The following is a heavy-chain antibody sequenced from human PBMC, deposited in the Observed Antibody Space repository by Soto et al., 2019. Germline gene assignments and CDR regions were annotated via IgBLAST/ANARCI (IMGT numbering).Heavy chain of an antibody. CDR2: IYYSGST. V-gene: IGHV4-59*06. CDR3: ARGSSPGSSVDY. CDR1: GGSISSYY. J-gene: IGHJ4*02. D-gene: IGHD6-25*01. Sequence: PSETLSLTCTLSGGSISSYYWSWIRQHPGKGLEWIGYIYYSGSTYYNPALKSRVTISVDTSKNQFSLKLSSVTAADTAVYYCARGSSPGSSVDYWGQGTVVTVSS.